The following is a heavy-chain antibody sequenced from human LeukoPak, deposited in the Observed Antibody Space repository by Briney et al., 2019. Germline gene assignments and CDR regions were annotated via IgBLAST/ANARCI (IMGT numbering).Heavy chain of an antibody. CDR1: GFTFSSYS. CDR2: ISYDGSNK. D-gene: IGHD3-10*01. V-gene: IGHV3-30-3*01. J-gene: IGHJ4*02. Sequence: GGSLRLSCAASGFTFSSYSMTWVRQAPGKGLEWVAVISYDGSNKYYADSVKGRFTISRDNSKNTLYLQMNSLRAEDTAVCYCARGDYYGSGSYGDYWGQGTLVTVSS. CDR3: ARGDYYGSGSYGDY.